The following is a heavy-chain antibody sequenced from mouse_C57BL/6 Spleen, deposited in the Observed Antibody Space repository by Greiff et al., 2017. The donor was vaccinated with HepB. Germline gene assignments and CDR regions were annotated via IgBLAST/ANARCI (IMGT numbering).Heavy chain of an antibody. CDR3: ARGGNYRYFDV. Sequence: VQLQQSGPVLVKPGASVKMSCKASGYTFTDYYMNWVKQSHGKSLEWIGVINPYNGGTSYNQKFKGKATLTVDKSSSTAYMELNSLTSEDSAVYYCARGGNYRYFDVWGTGTTVTVSS. J-gene: IGHJ1*03. CDR1: GYTFTDYY. V-gene: IGHV1-19*01. CDR2: INPYNGGT. D-gene: IGHD2-1*01.